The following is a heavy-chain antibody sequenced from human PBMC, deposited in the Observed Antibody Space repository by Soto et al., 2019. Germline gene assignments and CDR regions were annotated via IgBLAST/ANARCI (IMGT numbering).Heavy chain of an antibody. CDR2: IYWDDDK. V-gene: IGHV2-5*02. J-gene: IGHJ4*02. D-gene: IGHD6-19*01. CDR1: GFSLSTSGVG. CDR3: AHIAVAGNYFDY. Sequence: QITLKESGPTLVKPTQTLTLTCTFSGFSLSTSGVGVGWIRQPPGKALEWLALIYWDDDKRYSPSLKSSLTITKDTSKNQVVLTTTNMDPVDTATYYCAHIAVAGNYFDYWGQGTLVTVSS.